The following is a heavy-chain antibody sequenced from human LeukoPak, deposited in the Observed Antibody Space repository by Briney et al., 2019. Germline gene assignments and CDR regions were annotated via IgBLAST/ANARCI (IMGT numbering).Heavy chain of an antibody. D-gene: IGHD2-8*02. CDR2: ISGSGGST. CDR1: GFTFSSYG. V-gene: IGHV3-23*01. J-gene: IGHJ3*02. Sequence: GGSLRLSCAASGFTFSSYGMSWVRQAPGKGLEWVLTISGSGGSTYTADSVKGRLTISRDNSRNTLYLQMNSLRVEDTAVYYCARDTGRRGKPGAFDIWGQGTMVTVSS. CDR3: ARDTGRRGKPGAFDI.